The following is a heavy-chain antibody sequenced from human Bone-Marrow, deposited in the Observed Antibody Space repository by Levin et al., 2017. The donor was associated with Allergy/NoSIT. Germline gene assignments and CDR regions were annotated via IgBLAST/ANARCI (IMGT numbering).Heavy chain of an antibody. J-gene: IGHJ4*02. Sequence: LSLTCAASGFTFSSYGMHWVRQAPGKGLEWVAVISYDGSNKYYADSVKGRFTISRDNSKNTLYLQMNSLRAEDTAVYYCAKAQPDYYDSSGYYPFDYWGQGTLVTVSS. D-gene: IGHD3-22*01. CDR2: ISYDGSNK. CDR3: AKAQPDYYDSSGYYPFDY. CDR1: GFTFSSYG. V-gene: IGHV3-30*18.